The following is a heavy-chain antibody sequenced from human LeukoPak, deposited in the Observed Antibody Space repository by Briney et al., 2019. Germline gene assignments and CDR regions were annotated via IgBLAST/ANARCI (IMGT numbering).Heavy chain of an antibody. CDR3: AKGIAVAGVFDY. Sequence: GGSLRLSCAASGFTFDDYAMHWVRQAPGKGLEWVSGISWSSGSIGYADSVKGRFTTSRDNAKNSLYLQMNSLRAEDTAVYYCAKGIAVAGVFDYWGQGTLVTVSS. CDR2: ISWSSGSI. D-gene: IGHD6-19*01. V-gene: IGHV3-9*01. J-gene: IGHJ4*02. CDR1: GFTFDDYA.